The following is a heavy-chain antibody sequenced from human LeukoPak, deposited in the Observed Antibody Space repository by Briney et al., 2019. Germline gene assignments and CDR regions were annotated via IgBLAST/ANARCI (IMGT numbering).Heavy chain of an antibody. J-gene: IGHJ4*02. V-gene: IGHV4-59*08. CDR3: ARWNAVITSLDY. D-gene: IGHD4-23*01. CDR2: VYYTGST. Sequence: PSETLSLTCSVSGGTLNSFYWSWIRQPPGKGLEYIGYVYYTGSTKYKPSLRSRVTMSADTSKNQFSIKLNSVTAADTAVYYCARWNAVITSLDYWGQGILVAVSS. CDR1: GGTLNSFY.